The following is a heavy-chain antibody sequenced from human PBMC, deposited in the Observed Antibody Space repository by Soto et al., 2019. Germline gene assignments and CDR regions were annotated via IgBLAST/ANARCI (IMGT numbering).Heavy chain of an antibody. D-gene: IGHD3-3*01. Sequence: QVQLVESGGGVVQPGRSLRLSCAASGFTFSSYGMHWVRQAPGKGLEWVAVIWYDGSNKYYADSVKGRFTISRDNSKNTLYLRMNSLRAEDTAVYYCARAMPGHDFWSGYWYYYYYGMDVWGQGTTVTVSS. CDR3: ARAMPGHDFWSGYWYYYYYGMDV. CDR2: IWYDGSNK. J-gene: IGHJ6*02. V-gene: IGHV3-33*01. CDR1: GFTFSSYG.